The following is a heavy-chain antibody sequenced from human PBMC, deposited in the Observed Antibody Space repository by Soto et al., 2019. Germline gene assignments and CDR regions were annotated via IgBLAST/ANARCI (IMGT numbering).Heavy chain of an antibody. Sequence: DVQLVESGGGLIQPGESLRLSCAAFGLTISGKKYVAWVRQAPGKGLEWVSALYDVDGSFYAGSVTGRFTTSSDSSKTTVYLQMNDLRPDDTAVYYCATWHEREHAFDVWGQGTTVTISS. CDR2: LYDVDGS. J-gene: IGHJ3*01. CDR3: ATWHEREHAFDV. V-gene: IGHV3-53*01. CDR1: GLTISGKKY. D-gene: IGHD1-1*01.